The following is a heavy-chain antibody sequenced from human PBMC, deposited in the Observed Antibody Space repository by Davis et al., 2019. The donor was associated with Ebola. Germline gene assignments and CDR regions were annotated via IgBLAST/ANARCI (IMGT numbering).Heavy chain of an antibody. D-gene: IGHD3-16*01. CDR2: ISYDGSNK. Sequence: PGGSLRLSCAASGFTVSSYSMNWVRQAPGKGLEWVAVISYDGSNKYYADSVKGRFTISRDNSKNTLYLQMNSLRAEDTAVYYCARDSWGYTDPGYYYGMDVWGQGTTVTVSS. CDR3: ARDSWGYTDPGYYYGMDV. J-gene: IGHJ6*02. V-gene: IGHV3-30*03. CDR1: GFTVSSYS.